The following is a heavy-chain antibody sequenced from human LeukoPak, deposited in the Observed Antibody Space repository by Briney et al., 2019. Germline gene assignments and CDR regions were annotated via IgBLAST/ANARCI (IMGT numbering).Heavy chain of an antibody. J-gene: IGHJ4*02. Sequence: GGSLRLSCAASGFTFTSDSINWVRQAPGKGLEWVSSISSSSSYIYYADSVKGRFTISRDNAKNSLYLQMNSLRAEDTAVYYCACGRYYDRDVDYWGQGSLVTVSS. V-gene: IGHV3-21*01. D-gene: IGHD3-22*01. CDR1: GFTFTSDS. CDR2: ISSSSSYI. CDR3: ACGRYYDRDVDY.